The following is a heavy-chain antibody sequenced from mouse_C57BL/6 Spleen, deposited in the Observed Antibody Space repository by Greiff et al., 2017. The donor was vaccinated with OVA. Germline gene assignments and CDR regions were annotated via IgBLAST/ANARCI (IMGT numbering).Heavy chain of an antibody. Sequence: QVQLKQPGAELVMPGASVKLSCKASGYTFTSYWMHWVKQRPGQGLEWIGEIDPSDSYTNYNQKFKGKSTLTVDKSSSTAYMQLSSLTSEDSAVDYCARKADGYYWYFDVWGTGTTVTVSS. CDR3: ARKADGYYWYFDV. V-gene: IGHV1-69*01. CDR1: GYTFTSYW. J-gene: IGHJ1*03. CDR2: IDPSDSYT. D-gene: IGHD2-3*01.